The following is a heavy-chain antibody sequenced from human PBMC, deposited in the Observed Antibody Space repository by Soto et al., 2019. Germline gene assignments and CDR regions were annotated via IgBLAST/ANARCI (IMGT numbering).Heavy chain of an antibody. CDR2: ISYNGRNK. CDR3: ARQAKIGDRSQFYFHS. CDR1: GFTFSFYA. D-gene: IGHD3-16*01. J-gene: IGHJ4*02. Sequence: SLRLSCAASGFTFSFYAMHWVRQAPGKGLEWVAVISYNGRNKHYVDSVKGRFTISRDNSQDTLYLQMDSLRPDDTAVYYCARQAKIGDRSQFYFHSCGEGTMVTVYS. V-gene: IGHV3-30*04.